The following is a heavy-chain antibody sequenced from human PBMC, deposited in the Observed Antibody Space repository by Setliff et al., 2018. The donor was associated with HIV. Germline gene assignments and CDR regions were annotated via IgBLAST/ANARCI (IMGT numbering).Heavy chain of an antibody. CDR2: INPNSGGT. CDR1: GYTFTGYY. J-gene: IGHJ4*02. Sequence: ASVKVSCKASGYTFTGYYMHWVRQAPGQGLEWMGWINPNSGGTDYAQKFQGRVTISVDTSKNQFSLKVRSVTAADTAVYYCARVRSGAYVWGSYPDYWGQGTLVTVSS. D-gene: IGHD3-16*02. CDR3: ARVRSGAYVWGSYPDY. V-gene: IGHV1-2*02.